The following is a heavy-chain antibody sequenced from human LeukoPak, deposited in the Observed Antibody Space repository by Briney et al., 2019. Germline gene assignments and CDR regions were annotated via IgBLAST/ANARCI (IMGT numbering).Heavy chain of an antibody. J-gene: IGHJ3*02. CDR1: GGSISSSSYY. Sequence: SETLSLTCTVSGGSISSSSYYWGWIRQPPGKGLEWIGSIYYSGTTYYDPSLKSRVTISVDTSKNQFSLKLSSVTAADTAVYYCARVSIGLSVNAFDIWGQGTMVTVSS. D-gene: IGHD2-21*01. CDR2: IYYSGTT. V-gene: IGHV4-39*01. CDR3: ARVSIGLSVNAFDI.